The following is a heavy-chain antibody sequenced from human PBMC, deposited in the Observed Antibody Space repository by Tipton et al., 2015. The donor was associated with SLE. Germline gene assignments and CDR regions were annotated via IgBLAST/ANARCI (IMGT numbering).Heavy chain of an antibody. D-gene: IGHD6-25*01. CDR3: ARGSGGYFDY. CDR1: GGSISSSSYY. V-gene: IGHV4-30-2*01. J-gene: IGHJ4*02. CDR2: IYHSGST. Sequence: LRLSCTVSGGSISSSSYYWGWIRQPPGKGLEWIGSIYHSGSTYYNPSLKSRVTISVDRSKNQFSLKLSSVTAADTAVYYCARGSGGYFDYWGQGTLVTVSS.